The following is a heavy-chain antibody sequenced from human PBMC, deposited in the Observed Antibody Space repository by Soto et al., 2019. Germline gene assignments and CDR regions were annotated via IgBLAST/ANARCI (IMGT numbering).Heavy chain of an antibody. Sequence: EVQLVESGGGLVQPGGSLRLSCAASGFTFSSYSMNWVRQAPGKGLEWVSYISSSSSTIYYADSVKGRFTISRDNAKNSLYLQMNSARDTDRAVYYCTRGNPVTMIVVIAPDFRYWAEGTPVTVS. J-gene: IGHJ4*02. CDR1: GFTFSSYS. CDR2: ISSSSSTI. CDR3: TRGNPVTMIVVIAPDFRY. V-gene: IGHV3-48*02. D-gene: IGHD3-22*01.